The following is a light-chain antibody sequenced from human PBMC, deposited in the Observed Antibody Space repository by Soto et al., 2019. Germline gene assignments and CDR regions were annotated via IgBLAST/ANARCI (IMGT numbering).Light chain of an antibody. CDR1: SSDVGAYNY. J-gene: IGLJ1*01. CDR2: DVS. CDR3: FSFTRSNLYV. V-gene: IGLV2-14*03. Sequence: QSALTQPASVSGSPGQYITISCTGTSSDVGAYNYVSWYQQHPGKVPKLMIYDVSDRPSGVSNRFSGSKSGNTASLTISGLQAEDEADYYCFSFTRSNLYVFGTGTKVTVL.